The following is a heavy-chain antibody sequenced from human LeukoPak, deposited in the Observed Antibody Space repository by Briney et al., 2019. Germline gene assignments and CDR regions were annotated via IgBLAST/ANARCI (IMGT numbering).Heavy chain of an antibody. D-gene: IGHD6-19*01. CDR1: GYSISSGYY. Sequence: ASETLSLTCTVSGYSISSGYYWGWIRPPPGKGLEWIGSIYHSGSTYYNPSLKSRVTISVDTSKNQLSLKLSSVTAADTAVYYCAVQRSSGWPDFDYWGQGTLVTVSS. CDR2: IYHSGST. CDR3: AVQRSSGWPDFDY. V-gene: IGHV4-38-2*02. J-gene: IGHJ4*02.